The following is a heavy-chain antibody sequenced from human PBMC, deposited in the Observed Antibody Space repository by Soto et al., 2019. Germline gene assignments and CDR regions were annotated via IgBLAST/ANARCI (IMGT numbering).Heavy chain of an antibody. D-gene: IGHD3-3*01. J-gene: IGHJ4*02. Sequence: GGSLRLSCAASGFTFITYAMSWVRQAPGKGLEWVSTISGSGGTTYYADSVKGRFTISRDNSKNTLYLEMNSLRAEDTAIYYCAKGQGDFWSGYYYFDYWGQGTLVTVSS. CDR2: ISGSGGTT. CDR3: AKGQGDFWSGYYYFDY. CDR1: GFTFITYA. V-gene: IGHV3-23*01.